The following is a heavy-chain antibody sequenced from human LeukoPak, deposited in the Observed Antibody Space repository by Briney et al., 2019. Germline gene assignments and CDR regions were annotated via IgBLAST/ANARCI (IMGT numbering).Heavy chain of an antibody. CDR3: AKDGAAAGRSHSCYYYYGMDV. Sequence: QPGGSQRLSCAATGFTFSSYAMSWVRQAPGKGLEWVSSISGSGGSTYYADSVKGRFTISRDNSKDTLYLQMNRLRAEDTAIYYCAKDGAAAGRSHSCYYYYGMDVWGQGTTVTVSS. J-gene: IGHJ6*02. CDR1: GFTFSSYA. CDR2: ISGSGGST. D-gene: IGHD6-13*01. V-gene: IGHV3-23*01.